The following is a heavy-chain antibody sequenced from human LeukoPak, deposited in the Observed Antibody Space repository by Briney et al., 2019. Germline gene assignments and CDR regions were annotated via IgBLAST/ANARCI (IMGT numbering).Heavy chain of an antibody. CDR2: FDPEDGET. J-gene: IGHJ5*02. CDR3: ATVRLWVEPNWFDP. Sequence: ASVKVSCKVSGYTLTELSMHWVRQAPGKGLEWMGGFDPEDGETIYAQKFQGRVTMTEDTSTDTAYMELSSLRSEDTAVYYCATVRLWVEPNWFDPWGQGTLVTVSS. CDR1: GYTLTELS. D-gene: IGHD1-26*01. V-gene: IGHV1-24*01.